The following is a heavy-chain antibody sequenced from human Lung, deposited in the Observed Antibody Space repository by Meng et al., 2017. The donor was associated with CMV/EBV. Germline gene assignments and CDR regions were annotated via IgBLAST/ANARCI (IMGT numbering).Heavy chain of an antibody. Sequence: SXAASGFTFSSYSMNWVRQAPGKGLEWVSYISSSSSTIYYADSVKGRFTISRDNAKNSPYLQMNSLRAEDTAVYYCARVENYDFWSGYYSFPYYFDYWGQGXLVTVSS. V-gene: IGHV3-48*04. J-gene: IGHJ4*02. CDR2: ISSSSSTI. CDR3: ARVENYDFWSGYYSFPYYFDY. CDR1: GFTFSSYS. D-gene: IGHD3-3*01.